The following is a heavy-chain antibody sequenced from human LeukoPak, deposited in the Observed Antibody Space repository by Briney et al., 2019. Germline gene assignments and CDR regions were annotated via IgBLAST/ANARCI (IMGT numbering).Heavy chain of an antibody. CDR2: IVIGSANT. V-gene: IGHV3-48*01. D-gene: IGHD2-2*01. CDR1: GFTFSHYS. CDR3: ARDTKYAFDN. Sequence: PGGSLRLSCAASGFTFSHYSMNWVRQAPGKGLKWISYIVIGSANTKYADSVKGRFTIPGDKAKNSVYLQMNSLRVEDTAVYYCARDTKYAFDNWGQGTLVTVSS. J-gene: IGHJ4*02.